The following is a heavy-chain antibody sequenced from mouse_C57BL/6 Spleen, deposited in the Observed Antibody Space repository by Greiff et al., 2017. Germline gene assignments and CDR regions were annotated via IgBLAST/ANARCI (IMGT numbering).Heavy chain of an antibody. CDR3: AREGDLYYFDY. J-gene: IGHJ2*01. Sequence: DVQLQESGPELVKPGASVKIPCKASGYTFTDYNMDWVKQSHGKSLEWIGDINPNNGGTNYNQKFKGKATLTVDKSSSTAYMELRSLTSEDTAVYYCAREGDLYYFDYWGQGTTLTVSS. CDR1: GYTFTDYN. CDR2: INPNNGGT. D-gene: IGHD2-13*01. V-gene: IGHV1-18*01.